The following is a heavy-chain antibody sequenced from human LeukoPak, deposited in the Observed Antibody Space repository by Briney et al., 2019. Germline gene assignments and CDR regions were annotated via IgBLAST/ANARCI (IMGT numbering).Heavy chain of an antibody. CDR2: NSSSGSTM. CDR3: ARGFWVVRGVVFDY. Sequence: GGSLRLSCAASGFTFDDYGMSWVRQAPGKGLEWVSYNSSSGSTMYYGDSVKGRFTISRDNAKNSLYLQMNSLRAEDTAVYYCARGFWVVRGVVFDYWGQGTLVTVSS. J-gene: IGHJ4*02. V-gene: IGHV3-48*03. D-gene: IGHD3-10*01. CDR1: GFTFDDYG.